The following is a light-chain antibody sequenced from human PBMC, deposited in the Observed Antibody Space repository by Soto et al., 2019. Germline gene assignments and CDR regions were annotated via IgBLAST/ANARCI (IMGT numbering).Light chain of an antibody. V-gene: IGKV3-20*01. CDR2: GAS. J-gene: IGKJ4*01. Sequence: VMTQSPDTLSASPGERATLSCRASQSVSSNLAWYQQKPGRAHRLLIYGASSRATGIPDRFSGSGSGTDFTLTISRLEPEDFAMYYCQQYGYLVTFGGGTKVDIK. CDR1: QSVSSN. CDR3: QQYGYLVT.